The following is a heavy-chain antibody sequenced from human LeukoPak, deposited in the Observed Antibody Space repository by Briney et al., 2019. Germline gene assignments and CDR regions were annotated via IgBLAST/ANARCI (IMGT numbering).Heavy chain of an antibody. J-gene: IGHJ3*02. CDR1: GYTFTGYY. D-gene: IGHD5-18*01. Sequence: ASVKVSCKASGYTFTGYYIHWVRQAPGQGLEWMGWINPDSGGTSSAQKFQGRVTMTRDTSISTAYMELNRLRSDDTALYYCARAGGGYSSGWGAFDIWGQGTMVTVS. CDR2: INPDSGGT. CDR3: ARAGGGYSSGWGAFDI. V-gene: IGHV1-2*02.